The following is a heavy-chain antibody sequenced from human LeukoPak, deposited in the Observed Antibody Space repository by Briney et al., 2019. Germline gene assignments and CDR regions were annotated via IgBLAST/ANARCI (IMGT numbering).Heavy chain of an antibody. V-gene: IGHV3-48*01. Sequence: GGSLRLSCAASGFTFSSYSMNWVRQAPGKGLEWVSYISSSSSTIYYADSVKGRFTISRDNAKNSLYLQMNSLRAEDTAAYYCARWFPESIDYWGQGTLVTVSS. D-gene: IGHD3-10*01. CDR1: GFTFSSYS. CDR2: ISSSSSTI. CDR3: ARWFPESIDY. J-gene: IGHJ4*02.